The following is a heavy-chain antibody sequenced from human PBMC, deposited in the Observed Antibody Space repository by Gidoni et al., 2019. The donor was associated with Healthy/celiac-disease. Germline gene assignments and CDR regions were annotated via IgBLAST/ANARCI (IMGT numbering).Heavy chain of an antibody. CDR3: AKDKGFGELYYYYYGMDV. CDR1: GFTFDDSA. V-gene: IGHV3-9*01. Sequence: EVQLVESGGGLVQPGRSLRLPFAASGFTFDDSAMHWFRQAPGKGLEWVSGISWNSGSIGYADSVKCRFTISRDNAKNSLYLQMNSLRAEDTALYYCAKDKGFGELYYYYYGMDVWGQGTTVTVSS. J-gene: IGHJ6*02. D-gene: IGHD3-10*01. CDR2: ISWNSGSI.